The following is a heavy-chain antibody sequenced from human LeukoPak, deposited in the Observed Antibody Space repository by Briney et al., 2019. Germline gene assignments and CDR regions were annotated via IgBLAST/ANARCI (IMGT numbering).Heavy chain of an antibody. CDR2: MNPGSGDT. Sequence: ASVKVSCKASGYTFSNFDVNWVRQPPGQGLGWMAWMNPGSGDTGYEGKFQARLTMSRNTSITTASMELSSLTSEDTAVYYCARSRRGYYMDVWGKGTTVIVSS. J-gene: IGHJ6*03. CDR1: GYTFSNFD. CDR3: ARSRRGYYMDV. V-gene: IGHV1-8*02.